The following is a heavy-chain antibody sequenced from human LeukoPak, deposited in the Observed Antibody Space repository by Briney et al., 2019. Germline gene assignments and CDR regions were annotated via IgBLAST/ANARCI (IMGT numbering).Heavy chain of an antibody. D-gene: IGHD2-15*01. J-gene: IGHJ4*02. CDR1: GFTFSSYA. CDR2: TSGSGGST. V-gene: IGHV3-23*01. CDR3: AKNGGSQCYSHLDS. Sequence: GGSLRLSCAASGFTFSSYAMSWVRQAPGKGLEWVSGTSGSGGSTYYAGSVKGRFTISRDNSKNTPYLQMNSLRVEDTAVYYCAKNGGSQCYSHLDSWGQGTLVTVSS.